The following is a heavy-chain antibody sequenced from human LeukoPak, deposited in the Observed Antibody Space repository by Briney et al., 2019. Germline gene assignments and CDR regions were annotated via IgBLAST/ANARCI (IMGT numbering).Heavy chain of an antibody. CDR2: IYQSGTT. CDR3: ARVFGGNSLDH. CDR1: LGSVKNYY. J-gene: IGHJ4*02. V-gene: IGHV4-4*07. Sequence: PSETLPLTCTVSLGSVKNYYWSWIRQPAGKGLEWIGRIYQSGTTYYSPSLKSRVTMSIDTSKNQFSLHQSPVTAADTGTYYCARVFGGNSLDHWGQGTLVIVSS. D-gene: IGHD4-23*01.